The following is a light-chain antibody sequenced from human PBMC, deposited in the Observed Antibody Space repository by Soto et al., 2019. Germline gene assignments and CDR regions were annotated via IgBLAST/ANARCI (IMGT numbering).Light chain of an antibody. CDR1: SSNIGSNY. CDR3: AAWDVSLGV. V-gene: IGLV1-47*02. J-gene: IGLJ3*02. CDR2: SNN. Sequence: QSVLTQPPSASGTPGQRVTISCSGSSSNIGSNYVYWYQQLPGTAPKLLIYSNNQRPSGVPDRFSGSKSGTSASLAISGLRSEDEADYYCAAWDVSLGVFGGGTKLTVL.